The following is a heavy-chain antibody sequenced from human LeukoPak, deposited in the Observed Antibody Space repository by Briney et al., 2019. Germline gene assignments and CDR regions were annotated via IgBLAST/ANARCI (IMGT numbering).Heavy chain of an antibody. CDR1: GYTLISYD. D-gene: IGHD3-9*01. Sequence: GASVKVSFKASGYTLISYDINWVRQATGQGLEWMGWMNPNTGNTAFAQKFQGRVTMTRDTSISTAYMELSSLRSEDTAVYYCARGQGDILTGYPLPRPRNMDVWGKGTTVTVSS. V-gene: IGHV1-8*01. J-gene: IGHJ6*03. CDR3: ARGQGDILTGYPLPRPRNMDV. CDR2: MNPNTGNT.